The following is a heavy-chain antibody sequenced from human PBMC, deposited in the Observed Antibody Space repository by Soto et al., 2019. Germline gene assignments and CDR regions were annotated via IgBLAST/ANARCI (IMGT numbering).Heavy chain of an antibody. CDR1: GFTFSDYY. V-gene: IGHV3-11*06. Sequence: PGVSLRLSCAASGFTFSDYYMSWVRQAPGKGLEWLSYIVISSAYTSYADSVKGRFSISRDNTKDSLYLEMNSLRAEDTAVYYCARLRASGWYMGGFLDYWGQGTLVTVSS. CDR2: IVISSAYT. J-gene: IGHJ4*02. D-gene: IGHD6-13*01. CDR3: ARLRASGWYMGGFLDY.